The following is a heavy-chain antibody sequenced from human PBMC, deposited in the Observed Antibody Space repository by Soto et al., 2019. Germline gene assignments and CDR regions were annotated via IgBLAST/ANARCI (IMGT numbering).Heavy chain of an antibody. J-gene: IGHJ6*02. CDR2: IIPILGIA. CDR3: ARDAWNDDHYYYGMDV. CDR1: GGTFSSYT. Sequence: QVQLVQSGAEVKKPGSSVKVSCKASGGTFSSYTISWVRQAPGQGLEWMGRIIPILGIANYAQKFQGRVTITADKSTSTAYRELSSLRSEDTAVYYCARDAWNDDHYYYGMDVWGQGTTVTVSS. D-gene: IGHD1-1*01. V-gene: IGHV1-69*08.